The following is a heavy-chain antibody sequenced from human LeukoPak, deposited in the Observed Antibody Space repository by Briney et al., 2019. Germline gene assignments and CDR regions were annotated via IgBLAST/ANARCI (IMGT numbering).Heavy chain of an antibody. D-gene: IGHD2-15*01. J-gene: IGHJ6*03. CDR2: TRNKANSYTT. CDR1: GCTFSDHY. V-gene: IGHV3-72*01. Sequence: PGGSLRLSCAASGCTFSDHYMYWVRQAPGKGLEWVGRTRNKANSYTTEYTASVKGRFTISRDDSKNSLYLQMNSLKTEDTAVYYCARVLQAYYYYYMDVWGKGTTVTVSS. CDR3: ARVLQAYYYYYMDV.